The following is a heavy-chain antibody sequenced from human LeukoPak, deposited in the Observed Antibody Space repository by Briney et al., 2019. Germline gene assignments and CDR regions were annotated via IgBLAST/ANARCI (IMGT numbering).Heavy chain of an antibody. Sequence: SETLSLTCAVSTYSISSGYYWGWIRSPPGKGLEWIGSIYHSENTYYNPSLKSRVTMSVDTPKNQFSLKLFSVTAADTALYYCARGWEPDAFDIWGQGTLVTVSS. CDR1: TYSISSGYY. D-gene: IGHD1-26*01. CDR3: ARGWEPDAFDI. CDR2: IYHSENT. V-gene: IGHV4-38-2*01. J-gene: IGHJ3*02.